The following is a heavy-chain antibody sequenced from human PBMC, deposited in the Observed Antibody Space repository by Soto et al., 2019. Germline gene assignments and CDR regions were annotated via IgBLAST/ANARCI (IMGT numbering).Heavy chain of an antibody. D-gene: IGHD6-13*01. CDR3: AMRYSSSWYVDYQH. CDR2: INPSSGNT. V-gene: IGHV1-8*01. J-gene: IGHJ1*01. CDR1: GYTFTRYD. Sequence: QVHLVQSGAEVKKPGASVKVSCKASGYTFTRYDINWVRQATGQGLEWRGWINPSSGNTGYVQKFQSRVTMTRNSSISTSYMELSSLRSEDTAVYFCAMRYSSSWYVDYQHWGQGTQVTVSS.